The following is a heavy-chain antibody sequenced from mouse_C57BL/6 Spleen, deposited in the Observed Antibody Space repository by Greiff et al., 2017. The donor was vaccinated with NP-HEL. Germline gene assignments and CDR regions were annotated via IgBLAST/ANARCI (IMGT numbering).Heavy chain of an antibody. D-gene: IGHD1-1*01. V-gene: IGHV1-15*01. CDR3: TRKDYYGSSYGFAY. CDR2: IDPETGGT. J-gene: IGHJ3*01. CDR1: GYTFTDYE. Sequence: VQLQQSGAELVRPGASVTLSCKASGYTFTDYEMHWVKQTPVHGLEWIGAIDPETGGTASNQKFKGKAILTADKSSSTAYMELRSLTSEDSAVYYCTRKDYYGSSYGFAYWGQGTLVTVSA.